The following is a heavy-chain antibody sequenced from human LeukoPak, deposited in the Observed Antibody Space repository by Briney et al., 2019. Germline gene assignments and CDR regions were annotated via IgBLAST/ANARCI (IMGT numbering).Heavy chain of an antibody. J-gene: IGHJ4*02. CDR3: ARSIGDFWSGSNFDY. CDR2: IYYSGST. V-gene: IGHV4-59*11. Sequence: SETLSLTCTVSGGSISSHYWSWTRQPPGKGLEWIGYIYYSGSTNYNPSLKSRVTISVDTSKNQFSLKLSSVTAADTAVYYCARSIGDFWSGSNFDYWGQGTLVTVSS. D-gene: IGHD3-3*01. CDR1: GGSISSHY.